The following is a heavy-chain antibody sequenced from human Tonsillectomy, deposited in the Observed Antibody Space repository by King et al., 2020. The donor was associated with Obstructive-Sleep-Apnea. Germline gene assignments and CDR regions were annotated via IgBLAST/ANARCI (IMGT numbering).Heavy chain of an antibody. D-gene: IGHD3-10*01. CDR2: IYYSGGT. Sequence: QLQESSPGLVKPSETLSLTCSVSGASVSSGSYYWSWIRQPPGKGLEWIGYIYYSGGTNYNPSLKSRVTISVDTSKNQFSLKLSSVTAADTAVYYCARDTYYYGSGSSVPDGTMDVWGQGTAVTVSS. V-gene: IGHV4-61*01. CDR1: GASVSSGSYY. J-gene: IGHJ6*02. CDR3: ARDTYYYGSGSSVPDGTMDV.